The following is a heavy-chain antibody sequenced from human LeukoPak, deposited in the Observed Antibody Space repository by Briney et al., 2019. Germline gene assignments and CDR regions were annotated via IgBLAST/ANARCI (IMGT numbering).Heavy chain of an antibody. CDR3: ARDQHYYDSSGYYPYYYYGMDV. V-gene: IGHV3-30-3*01. CDR2: IPYDGSNK. D-gene: IGHD3-22*01. CDR1: GFTFSSYA. J-gene: IGHJ6*02. Sequence: GGSLRLSCAASGFTFSSYAMHWVRQAPGKRLEWVAVIPYDGSNKYYADSVKGRFTISRDNSKNTLYLQMNSLRAEDTAVYYCARDQHYYDSSGYYPYYYYGMDVWGQGTTVTVSS.